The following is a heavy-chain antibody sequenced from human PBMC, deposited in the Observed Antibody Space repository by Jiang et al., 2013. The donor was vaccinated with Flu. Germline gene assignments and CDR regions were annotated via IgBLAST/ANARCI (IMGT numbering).Heavy chain of an antibody. J-gene: IGHJ6*02. V-gene: IGHV3-48*01. CDR1: GFTFSSYS. CDR2: ISSSSSTI. Sequence: QLLESGGGLVQPGGSLRLSCAASGFTFSSYSMNWVRQAPGKGLEWVSYISSSSSTIYYADSVKGRFTISRDNAKNSLYLQMNSLRAEDTAVYYCASSLWIQLWPGPYYYYGMDVWGQGTTVTVSS. CDR3: ASSLWIQLWPGPYYYYGMDV. D-gene: IGHD5-18*01.